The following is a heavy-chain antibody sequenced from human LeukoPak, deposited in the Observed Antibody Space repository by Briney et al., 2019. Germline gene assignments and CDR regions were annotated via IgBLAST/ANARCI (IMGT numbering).Heavy chain of an antibody. CDR2: INHSGST. Sequence: SETLSLTCAVYGGSFSGYYWSWIRQPPGKGLEWIGEINHSGSTNYSPSLKSRVTISVDTSKNQFSLKLSSVTAADTAVYYCARGRGYCSGGSCPYYYYGMDVWGQGTTVTVSS. V-gene: IGHV4-34*01. D-gene: IGHD2-15*01. CDR1: GGSFSGYY. CDR3: ARGRGYCSGGSCPYYYYGMDV. J-gene: IGHJ6*02.